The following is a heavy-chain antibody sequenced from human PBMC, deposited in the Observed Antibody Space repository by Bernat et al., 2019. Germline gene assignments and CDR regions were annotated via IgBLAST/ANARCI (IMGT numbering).Heavy chain of an antibody. J-gene: IGHJ4*02. CDR3: AGGCGSSSCPYYFDS. CDR1: GFTFSTYW. Sequence: EVQLVESGGGLVQPGGSLRLSCAASGFTFSTYWMTWVRQGTGEGPEWVATIKKGGSGKLYVDAGRGRLPVSRNNAKNSLDLYMNSRRVDDTAVYYCAGGCGSSSCPYYFDSWGQGTLVTVSS. D-gene: IGHD2-2*01. V-gene: IGHV3-7*03. CDR2: IKKGGSGK.